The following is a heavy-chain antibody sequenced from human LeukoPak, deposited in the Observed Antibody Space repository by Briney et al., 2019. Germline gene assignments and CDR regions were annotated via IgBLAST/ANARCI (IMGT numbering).Heavy chain of an antibody. V-gene: IGHV1-2*02. CDR3: ARASSSSWSFDY. D-gene: IGHD6-13*01. CDR1: GYVFTHYY. Sequence: GASVKVPCTASGYVFTHYYMHWVRQAPGQRLEWMGWINPNSGGTNYAQKFQGRVTMTRDTSISTAYMELSRLRSDDTAVYYCARASSSSWSFDYWGQGTLVTVSS. J-gene: IGHJ4*02. CDR2: INPNSGGT.